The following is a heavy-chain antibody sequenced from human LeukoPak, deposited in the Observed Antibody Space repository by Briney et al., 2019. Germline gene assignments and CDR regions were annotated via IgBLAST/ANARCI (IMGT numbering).Heavy chain of an antibody. D-gene: IGHD2/OR15-2a*01. V-gene: IGHV4-39*01. CDR3: ARHALWAVNYYYYMDV. CDR1: GGSISSSSYY. Sequence: SGTLSLTCTVSGGSISSSSYYWGWIRQPPGKGLEWIGSIYYSGSTYYNPSLKSRVTTSVDTSKNQFSLKLSSVTAADTAVYYCARHALWAVNYYYYMDVWGKGTTVTISS. CDR2: IYYSGST. J-gene: IGHJ6*03.